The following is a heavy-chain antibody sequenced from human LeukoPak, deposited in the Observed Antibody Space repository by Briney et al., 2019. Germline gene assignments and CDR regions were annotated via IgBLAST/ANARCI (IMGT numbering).Heavy chain of an antibody. CDR3: LSGYYYY. CDR1: AFTFSSYE. Sequence: PGGSLRLSCAASAFTFSSYEMNWVCQAPGKGLEWVSYISSSGSTIYYADSVKDRFTISRDNAKNSLYLQMNSLRAEDTAAYYCLSGYYYYWGQGTLVTVSS. D-gene: IGHD3-22*01. J-gene: IGHJ4*02. V-gene: IGHV3-48*03. CDR2: ISSSGSTI.